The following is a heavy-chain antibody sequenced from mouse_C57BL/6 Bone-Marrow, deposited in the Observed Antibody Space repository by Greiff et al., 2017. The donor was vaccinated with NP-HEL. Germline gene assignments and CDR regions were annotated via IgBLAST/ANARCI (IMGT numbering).Heavy chain of an antibody. CDR3: ARGIGYGEFAY. Sequence: QVQLKQPGAELVKPGASVKLSCKASGYTFTSYWMQWVKQRPGQGLEWIGEIDPSDSYTNYNQKFKGKATLTVDTSSSTAYMQLSSLTSEDSAVDYCARGIGYGEFAYWGQGTLVTVSA. CDR1: GYTFTSYW. CDR2: IDPSDSYT. D-gene: IGHD1-1*02. J-gene: IGHJ3*01. V-gene: IGHV1-50*01.